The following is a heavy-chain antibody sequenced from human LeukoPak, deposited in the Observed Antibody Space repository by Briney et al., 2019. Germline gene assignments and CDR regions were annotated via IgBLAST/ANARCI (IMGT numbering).Heavy chain of an antibody. J-gene: IGHJ5*02. CDR2: IYYSGST. D-gene: IGHD3-10*01. CDR3: ASGHYYGSGSYFGWFDP. V-gene: IGHV4-59*08. Sequence: PSETLSLTCTVSGGSISSYYWSWIRQPPGKGLEWIGYIYYSGSTNYNPSLKSRVTISVDTSKNQFSPKLSSVTAADTAVYYCASGHYYGSGSYFGWFDPWGQGTLVTVSS. CDR1: GGSISSYY.